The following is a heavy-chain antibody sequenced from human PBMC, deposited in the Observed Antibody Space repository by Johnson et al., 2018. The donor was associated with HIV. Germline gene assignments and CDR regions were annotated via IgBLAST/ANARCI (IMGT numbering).Heavy chain of an antibody. CDR3: AKDGAFDI. CDR1: GFTVSSNY. Sequence: VQLVESGGGLVQPGGSPRLSCAASGFTVSSNYMSWVRQAPGKGLEWVSAIYSGGSTYYADSVKGRFTISRDSSKNTLFLQMNSLRADDTAVYYCAKDGAFDIWGQGTMVTVSS. J-gene: IGHJ3*02. CDR2: IYSGGST. V-gene: IGHV3-66*01.